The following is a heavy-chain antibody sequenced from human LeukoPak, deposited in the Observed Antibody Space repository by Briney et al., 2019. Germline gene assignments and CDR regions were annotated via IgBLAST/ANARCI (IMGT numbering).Heavy chain of an antibody. D-gene: IGHD3-16*01. Sequence: SETLSLTCSVSGGSISSSRYYWGWIRQPPGKGLEWIGSIYYSGSTYYNPSLKSRVTISVDTSRNQFSLKLSSVTAADTAVYYCARGGSRLTTAGDLDYWGQGTLVTVSS. J-gene: IGHJ4*02. CDR1: GGSISSSRYY. CDR2: IYYSGST. V-gene: IGHV4-39*01. CDR3: ARGGSRLTTAGDLDY.